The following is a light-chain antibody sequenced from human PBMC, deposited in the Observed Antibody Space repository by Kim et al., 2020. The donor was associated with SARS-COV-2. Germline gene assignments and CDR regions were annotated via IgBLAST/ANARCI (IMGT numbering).Light chain of an antibody. J-gene: IGLJ3*02. CDR3: QSYDSSLSGSV. CDR2: GNS. Sequence: QRVTVPCTGSSSNIGSGYGVHWYQQLPGTAPKLLIYGNSNRPSGVPDRFSGSKSGTSASLAITGLQAEDEADYYCQSYDSSLSGSVFGGGTQLTVL. CDR1: SSNIGSGYG. V-gene: IGLV1-40*01.